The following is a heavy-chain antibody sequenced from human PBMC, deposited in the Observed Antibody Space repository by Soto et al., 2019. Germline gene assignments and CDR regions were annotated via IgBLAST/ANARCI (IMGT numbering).Heavy chain of an antibody. Sequence: QVQLVQSGAEVKKPGASVKVSCKASGYTFTSYDINWVRQATGQGLEWMGWMNPNSGNTAYAQKCQGRVTMTRNTSRSTAYMELSSLRSEDTAVYYCAREKSSGYYYDYWGQGTLVTVSS. D-gene: IGHD3-22*01. CDR2: MNPNSGNT. V-gene: IGHV1-8*01. J-gene: IGHJ4*02. CDR1: GYTFTSYD. CDR3: AREKSSGYYYDY.